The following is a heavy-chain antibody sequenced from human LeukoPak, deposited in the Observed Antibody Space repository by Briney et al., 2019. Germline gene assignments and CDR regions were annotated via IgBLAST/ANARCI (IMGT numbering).Heavy chain of an antibody. CDR3: ARMATIQSYYGMDV. Sequence: SETLSLTCTVSGGSISSYYWSWIRQPPGKGLEWIGYIYYSGSTNHNPSLKSRVTISVDTSKNQFSLKLSSVTAADTAVYYCARMATIQSYYGMDVWGQGTTVTVSS. D-gene: IGHD5-24*01. V-gene: IGHV4-59*08. CDR1: GGSISSYY. CDR2: IYYSGST. J-gene: IGHJ6*02.